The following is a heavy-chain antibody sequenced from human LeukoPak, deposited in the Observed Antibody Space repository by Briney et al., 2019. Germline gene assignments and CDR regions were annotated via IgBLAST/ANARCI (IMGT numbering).Heavy chain of an antibody. CDR2: IYYSRST. V-gene: IGHV4-30-4*01. J-gene: IGHJ4*02. D-gene: IGHD4/OR15-4a*01. CDR1: GGSISSGDYY. Sequence: SETLSLTCTVSGGSISSGDYYWSWIRQPPGKGLEWIGYIYYSRSTYYNPSLKSRVTISVDTSKNQFSLKLSSVTAADTAVYYCARALAGAFFDYWGQGTLVTVSS. CDR3: ARALAGAFFDY.